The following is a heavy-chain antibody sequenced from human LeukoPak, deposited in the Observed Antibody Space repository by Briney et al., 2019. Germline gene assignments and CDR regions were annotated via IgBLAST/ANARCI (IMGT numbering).Heavy chain of an antibody. CDR2: ISSSSGTI. CDR1: GFTFSSYS. CDR3: ARDSGGGNFDF. V-gene: IGHV3-48*04. Sequence: GGSLRLSCAASGFTFSSYSMNWVRQAPGKGLEWVSYISSSSGTIYYADSVKDRFISSRDNAKNSLYLQMNSLRAEDTAVYYCARDSGGGNFDFWGQGALVTVSS. J-gene: IGHJ4*02. D-gene: IGHD4-23*01.